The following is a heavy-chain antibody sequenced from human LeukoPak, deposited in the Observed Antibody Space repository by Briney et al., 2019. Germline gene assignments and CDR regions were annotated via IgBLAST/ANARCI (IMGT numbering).Heavy chain of an antibody. CDR3: ARANRNDWFDP. CDR1: GGSISSSSYY. CDR2: INRGGTT. Sequence: ETLSLTCTVSGGSISSSSYYWGWVRPPPGKGLEWDSDINRGGTTHYSHAVKVRFTISRDNSKNSLYLQMDSLTHEDKAVYYSARANRNDWFDPWGQGTLVTVSS. J-gene: IGHJ5*02. D-gene: IGHD1-1*01. V-gene: IGHV3-66*02.